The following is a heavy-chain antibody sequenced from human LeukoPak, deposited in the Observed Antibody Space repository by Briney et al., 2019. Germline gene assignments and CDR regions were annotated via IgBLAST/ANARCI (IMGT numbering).Heavy chain of an antibody. D-gene: IGHD6-6*01. V-gene: IGHV3-30*02. CDR1: GFTFSSYG. CDR2: IRYDGSNK. J-gene: IGHJ4*02. CDR3: ATLNKYSSSSDFDY. Sequence: GGSLRLSCAASGFTFSSYGMHWVRQAPGKGLEWVAFIRYDGSNKYYADSVKGRFTISRDNSKNTLYLQMNSLRAEDTAVYYCATLNKYSSSSDFDYWGQGTLVTVSS.